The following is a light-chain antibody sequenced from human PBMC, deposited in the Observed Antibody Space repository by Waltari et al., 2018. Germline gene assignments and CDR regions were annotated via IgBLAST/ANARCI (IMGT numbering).Light chain of an antibody. V-gene: IGKV2-28*01. J-gene: IGKJ3*01. Sequence: DIVMTQSPPSLPVTPGEPASISCRSSQSLLHNNGYNYLNWYLQKPGQSPQLLIYLGSHRASGVPDRFSGSGSGTDFTLKISRVEAEDVGVYYCMQALQTPFAFGPGTKVDIK. CDR2: LGS. CDR1: QSLLHNNGYNY. CDR3: MQALQTPFA.